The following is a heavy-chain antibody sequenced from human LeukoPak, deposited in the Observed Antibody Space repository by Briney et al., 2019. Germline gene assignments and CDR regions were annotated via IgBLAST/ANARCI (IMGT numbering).Heavy chain of an antibody. CDR3: ARGTQYSSSFFGNWFDP. D-gene: IGHD6-13*01. V-gene: IGHV3-7*01. CDR1: GFTFSSYW. CDR2: IKQDGSEK. Sequence: PGGSLRLSCAASGFTFSSYWMSWVRQAPGKGLEWVANIKQDGSEKYYVDSVKGRFTISRDNAKNSLYLQMNSLRAEDTAVYYCARGTQYSSSFFGNWFDPWGQGTLVTVSS. J-gene: IGHJ5*02.